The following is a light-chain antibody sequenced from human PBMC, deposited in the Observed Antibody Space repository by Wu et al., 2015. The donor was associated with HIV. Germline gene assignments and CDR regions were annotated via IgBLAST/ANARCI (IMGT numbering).Light chain of an antibody. J-gene: IGKJ5*01. CDR2: DAS. Sequence: LSPGERAILSCRASQSVTGYLDWLQQRPGQAPKFLINDASNRVTGIPARFSVSGSGTDFTLTISSLQPEDFAVYYCQQRSYGPLTFGQGTRLDIK. CDR3: QQRSYGPLT. CDR1: QSVTGY. V-gene: IGKV3-11*01.